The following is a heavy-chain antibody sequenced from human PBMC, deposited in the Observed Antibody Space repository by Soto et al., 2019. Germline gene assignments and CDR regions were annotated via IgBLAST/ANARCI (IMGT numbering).Heavy chain of an antibody. CDR2: ITYSGRT. CDR1: RGSISSSSSYY. Sequence: ETLSLTCTVSRGSISSSSSYYWGWIRQPPGKGLEWIGSITYSGRTFHNPSLKSRVTLAVDTSKNQFFLNLSSVTAADTAVYYCARDPGMDVWGRGTTVTVSS. J-gene: IGHJ6*02. V-gene: IGHV4-39*02. CDR3: ARDPGMDV.